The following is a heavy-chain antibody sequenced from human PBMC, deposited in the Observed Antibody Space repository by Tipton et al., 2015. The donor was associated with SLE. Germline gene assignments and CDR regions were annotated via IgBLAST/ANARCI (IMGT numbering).Heavy chain of an antibody. D-gene: IGHD6-19*01. CDR2: IYPGDSDT. CDR1: GYSFTSYW. V-gene: IGHV5-51*03. J-gene: IGHJ1*01. CDR3: ARPLNGWPLPFQH. Sequence: QSGAEVKKSGESLKISCKASGYSFTSYWIGWVRQMPGKGLEWMGIIYPGDSDTRYNPSFQGQVTISVDKSISTIFLQWSSLKASDTAMYFCARPLNGWPLPFQHWGQGTLVSVSS.